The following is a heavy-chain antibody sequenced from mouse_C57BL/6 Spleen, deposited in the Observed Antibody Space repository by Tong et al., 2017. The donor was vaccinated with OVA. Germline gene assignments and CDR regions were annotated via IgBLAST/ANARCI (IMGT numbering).Heavy chain of an antibody. CDR1: GFNIKNTY. V-gene: IGHV14-3*01. Sequence: EVQLQESVAELVRPGASVKLSCTASGFNIKNTYMHWVKQRPEQGLEWIGRIDPANGNTKYAPKFQGKATITADTSSNTAYLQLSSLTSEDTAIYYCASSSPIYYDYDWFAYWGQGTLVTVSA. CDR2: IDPANGNT. J-gene: IGHJ3*01. D-gene: IGHD2-4*01. CDR3: ASSSPIYYDYDWFAY.